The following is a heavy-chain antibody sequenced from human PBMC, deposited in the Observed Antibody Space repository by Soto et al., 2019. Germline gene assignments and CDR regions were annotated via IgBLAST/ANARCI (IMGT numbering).Heavy chain of an antibody. D-gene: IGHD2-2*01. CDR2: IYYSGST. CDR3: ARGYCSSTSCFDP. J-gene: IGHJ5*02. Sequence: SETLSLTCTVSGGSISSYYWSWIRQHPGKGLEWIGYIYYSGSTHYNPSLKSRVTISVDTSKNQFSLKLSSVTAADTAVYYCARGYCSSTSCFDPWGQGTLVTVS. V-gene: IGHV4-59*06. CDR1: GGSISSYY.